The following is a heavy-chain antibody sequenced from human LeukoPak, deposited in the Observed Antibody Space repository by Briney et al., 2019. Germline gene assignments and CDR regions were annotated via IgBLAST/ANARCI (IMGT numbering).Heavy chain of an antibody. V-gene: IGHV1-18*01. Sequence: ASVTVSYTASGYAFTSYGISWVRQAPGQGLEWMGWISAYNGNTNYAQKLQGRVTMTTDTSTSTAYMELRSLRSDDTAVYYCARGPLVGYYDSSGYSDYWGQGTVVTV. J-gene: IGHJ4*02. CDR2: ISAYNGNT. D-gene: IGHD3-22*01. CDR1: GYAFTSYG. CDR3: ARGPLVGYYDSSGYSDY.